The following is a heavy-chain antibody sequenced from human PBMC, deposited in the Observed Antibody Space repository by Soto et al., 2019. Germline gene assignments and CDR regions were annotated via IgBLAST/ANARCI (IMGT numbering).Heavy chain of an antibody. V-gene: IGHV1-69*13. CDR3: ARRSIAAVDYYYYYGMDV. J-gene: IGHJ6*02. CDR1: GGTFISYA. Sequence: SVKVSFKASGGTFISYAISWVRQAPGQGLEWMGGIIPIFGTANYAQKFQGRVTITADESTSTAYMELSSLRSEDTAVYYCARRSIAAVDYYYYYGMDVWGQGITVTVSS. CDR2: IIPIFGTA. D-gene: IGHD6-13*01.